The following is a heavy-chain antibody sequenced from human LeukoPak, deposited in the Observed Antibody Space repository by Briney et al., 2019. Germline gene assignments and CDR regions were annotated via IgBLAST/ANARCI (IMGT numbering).Heavy chain of an antibody. V-gene: IGHV4-59*01. CDR1: GGTISSYY. CDR3: AREYVAVAGNWFDP. CDR2: IYYSGST. J-gene: IGHJ5*02. Sequence: SETLSLTCTVSGGTISSYYWSWIRQPPGKGLEWIGYIYYSGSTNYNPSLKSRVTISVDTSKNQFSLKLSSVTAVDTVVYYCAREYVAVAGNWFDPWGRGTLVTVSS. D-gene: IGHD6-19*01.